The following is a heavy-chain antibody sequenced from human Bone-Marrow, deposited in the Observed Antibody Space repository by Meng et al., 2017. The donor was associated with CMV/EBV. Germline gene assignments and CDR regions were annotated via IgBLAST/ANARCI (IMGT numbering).Heavy chain of an antibody. Sequence: SETLSLTCTVSGGSISSYYWSWIRQPPGKGLEWIGYIYYSGSTNYNPSLKSRVTISVDMSKNHFSLKLSSVTAADTAVYYCARAPLRYSSSWYLGWFDPWGQGTRVTGYS. CDR3: ARAPLRYSSSWYLGWFDP. CDR2: IYYSGST. D-gene: IGHD6-13*01. V-gene: IGHV4-59*01. J-gene: IGHJ5*02. CDR1: GGSISSYY.